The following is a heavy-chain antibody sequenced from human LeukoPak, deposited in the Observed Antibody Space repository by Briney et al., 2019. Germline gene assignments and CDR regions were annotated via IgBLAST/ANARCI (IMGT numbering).Heavy chain of an antibody. J-gene: IGHJ4*02. CDR1: GFTFSSYA. V-gene: IGHV3-23*01. CDR3: AKDRPNYYGSDGHYYRRNGDY. D-gene: IGHD3-22*01. CDR2: ISGSGGST. Sequence: PGGSLRLSCAASGFTFSSYAMSWVRQAPGKGLEWVSAISGSGGSTYYADSVKGRFTISRDNSKNTLYLHMNSLRGEDTAVYYCAKDRPNYYGSDGHYYRRNGDYWGQGTLVTVSS.